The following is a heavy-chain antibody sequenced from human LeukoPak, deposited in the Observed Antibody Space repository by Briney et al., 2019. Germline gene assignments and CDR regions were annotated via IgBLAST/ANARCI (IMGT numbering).Heavy chain of an antibody. D-gene: IGHD2-8*01. CDR1: GFAFSSYA. J-gene: IGHJ4*02. V-gene: IGHV3-23*01. CDR3: AKGPHIVLMVDANGGFDY. Sequence: GGSLRLSCAASGFAFSSYAMSWVRQAPGKGLEWVSAISGSGGSTYYADSVKGRFTISRDNSKNTLYLQMNSLRAEDTAVYYCAKGPHIVLMVDANGGFDYWGQGTLVTVSS. CDR2: ISGSGGST.